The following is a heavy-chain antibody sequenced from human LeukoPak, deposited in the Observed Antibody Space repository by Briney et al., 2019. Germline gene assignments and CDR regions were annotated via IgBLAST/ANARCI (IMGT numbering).Heavy chain of an antibody. CDR3: ARDVGVIKYYYGMDV. CDR2: IWYDGSNI. D-gene: IGHD3-10*01. J-gene: IGHJ6*02. CDR1: GFTFGTYG. Sequence: PGGSLRLSCATSGFTFGTYGMNWVRQAPGKGLEWVAVIWYDGSNIHYADSVKGRFTISRDNSKNTLYLQMSSLRAEDTAVYYCARDVGVIKYYYGMDVWGQGTTVTVS. V-gene: IGHV3-33*01.